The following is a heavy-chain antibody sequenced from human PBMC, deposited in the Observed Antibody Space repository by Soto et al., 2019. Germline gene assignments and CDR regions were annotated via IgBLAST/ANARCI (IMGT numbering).Heavy chain of an antibody. V-gene: IGHV1-2*04. CDR1: GYTFTGYY. Sequence: ASVKVSCKASGYTFTGYYMHWVRQAPGQGLEWMGWINPNSGGTNYAQKFQGWVTMTRDTSISTAYMELSRLRSDDTAVYYCARDLTGYGDYVDYYYGMDVWGQGTKVTVSS. D-gene: IGHD4-17*01. CDR3: ARDLTGYGDYVDYYYGMDV. CDR2: INPNSGGT. J-gene: IGHJ6*02.